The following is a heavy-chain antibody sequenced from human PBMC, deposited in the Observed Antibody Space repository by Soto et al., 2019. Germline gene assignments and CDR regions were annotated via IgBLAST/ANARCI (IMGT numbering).Heavy chain of an antibody. V-gene: IGHV3-30*19. J-gene: IGHJ4*02. CDR3: ARWGTTGGFDL. CDR1: GFRFKSYV. D-gene: IGHD3-16*01. Sequence: QVQLVESGGGVVQPGTSLRLSCLASGFRFKSYVISWVRQPPGKGLEWVALTSYDGTNKYYGDSVTGRFTVSRDNSKNTLHLQMDSLRPEDTALYYCARWGTTGGFDLWGQGTLVSVSS. CDR2: TSYDGTNK.